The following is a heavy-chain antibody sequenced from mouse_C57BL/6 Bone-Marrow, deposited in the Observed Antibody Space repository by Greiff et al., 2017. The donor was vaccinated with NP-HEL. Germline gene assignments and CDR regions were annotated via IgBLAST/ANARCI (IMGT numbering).Heavy chain of an antibody. CDR2: ISYSGST. Sequence: DVQLQESGPGLAKPSQTLSLTCSVTGYSITSDYWNWIRKFPGNKLEYMGYISYSGSTYYNPSLKSRISITRDTSKNQYYLQLNSVTTEDTATYYCARSPLWLRRNYYAMDYWVQGTSVTVSS. CDR1: GYSITSDY. D-gene: IGHD2-2*01. J-gene: IGHJ4*01. V-gene: IGHV3-8*01. CDR3: ARSPLWLRRNYYAMDY.